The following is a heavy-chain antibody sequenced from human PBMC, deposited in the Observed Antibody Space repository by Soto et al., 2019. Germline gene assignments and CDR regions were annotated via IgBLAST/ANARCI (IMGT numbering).Heavy chain of an antibody. CDR1: GFTFSSYG. V-gene: IGHV3-30*18. CDR2: ISYDGSNK. D-gene: IGHD4-4*01. CDR3: AKEYSRSNYYYYGVDV. J-gene: IGHJ6*02. Sequence: PGGSLRLSCAASGFTFSSYGMHWVRQAPGKGLEWVAVISYDGSNKYYADSVKGRFTISRDNSKSTLYLQMNSLRAEDTAVYYCAKEYSRSNYYYYGVDVWGQGTTVTVSS.